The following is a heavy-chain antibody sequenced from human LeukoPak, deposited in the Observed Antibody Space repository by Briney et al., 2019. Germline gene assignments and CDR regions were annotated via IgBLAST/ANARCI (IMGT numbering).Heavy chain of an antibody. CDR2: INPSGGST. CDR3: ARDALFSYYYDSSGYGY. CDR1: GYTFTSYY. J-gene: IGHJ4*02. Sequence: ASVKVSCKASGYTFTSYYMHWVRQAPGQGLEWMGLINPSGGSTSYAQKFQGRVTMTRDTSTSTVYMELSSLRSEDTAVYYCARDALFSYYYDSSGYGYWGQGTLVTVSS. V-gene: IGHV1-46*03. D-gene: IGHD3-22*01.